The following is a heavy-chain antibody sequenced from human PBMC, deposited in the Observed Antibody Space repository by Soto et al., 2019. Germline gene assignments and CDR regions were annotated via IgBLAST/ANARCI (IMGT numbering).Heavy chain of an antibody. CDR3: TRGGSLYDRTKGDY. Sequence: QVQLVESGGGLVTPGGSLRLSCAASGFTFSDYYMGWVRQAPGKGLEWISLVDRIGSPLFYAYSVKGRFTISRDNAKNSLFLQMNSLRVEDTAVYSCTRGGSLYDRTKGDYWGPGTQVTVSS. CDR1: GFTFSDYY. J-gene: IGHJ4*02. D-gene: IGHD3-16*01. CDR2: VDRIGSPL. V-gene: IGHV3-11*01.